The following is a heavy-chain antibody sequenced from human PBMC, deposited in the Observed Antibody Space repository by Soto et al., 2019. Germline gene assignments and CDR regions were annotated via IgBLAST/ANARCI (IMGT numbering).Heavy chain of an antibody. Sequence: PSETLSLTCTVSGGSISNYYWNWIRKPAGKGLEWIGRIYPSGSTNYNPSLKSRINMSVDMSKNQFSLKLSSVTAADTALYYCAKENDILTGYPIWGQGTLVTVSS. V-gene: IGHV4-4*07. CDR2: IYPSGST. J-gene: IGHJ4*02. D-gene: IGHD3-9*01. CDR3: AKENDILTGYPI. CDR1: GGSISNYY.